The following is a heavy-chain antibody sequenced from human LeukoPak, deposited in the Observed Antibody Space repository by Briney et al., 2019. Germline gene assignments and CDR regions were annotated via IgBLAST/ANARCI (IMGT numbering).Heavy chain of an antibody. V-gene: IGHV3-74*01. Sequence: GGSLRLSCAASGFTFSSYWMHWVRQAPGKGLVWVSRINSGGSSTSYADSAKGRFTISRDNAKNTLYLQMNSLRAEDTAVYYCATDSSGYYYDYWGQGTLVTVSS. CDR3: ATDSSGYYYDY. CDR1: GFTFSSYW. J-gene: IGHJ4*02. D-gene: IGHD3-22*01. CDR2: INSGGSST.